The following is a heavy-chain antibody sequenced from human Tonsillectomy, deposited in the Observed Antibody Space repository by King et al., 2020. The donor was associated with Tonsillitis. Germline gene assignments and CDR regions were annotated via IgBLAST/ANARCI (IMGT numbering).Heavy chain of an antibody. Sequence: QLVQSGAEVKKPGASVKVSCKASGYTFTDYCMHWVRQAPGQGLEWMGWINPNSGGTNYVQKFQGRVTMTRDTSISTAYMELSRLRSDDTAVYYCARDMDPYYYDRSGYDEAFDIWGQGTMVTVSS. CDR2: INPNSGGT. J-gene: IGHJ3*02. V-gene: IGHV1-2*02. D-gene: IGHD3-22*01. CDR1: GYTFTDYC. CDR3: ARDMDPYYYDRSGYDEAFDI.